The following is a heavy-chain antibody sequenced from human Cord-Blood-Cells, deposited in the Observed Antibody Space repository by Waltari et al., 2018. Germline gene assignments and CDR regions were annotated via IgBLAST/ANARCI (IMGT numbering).Heavy chain of an antibody. Sequence: QVQLQQWGAGLLKPSETLSLTCAVHGGSFSGYYWRWLRQPPGKGLEWIGEINHSGSTNYIPSLKSRVTISVDTSKNQFSLKLSSVTAADTAVYYCARGNCSGGSCSNWFDPWGQGTLVTVSS. J-gene: IGHJ5*02. CDR3: ARGNCSGGSCSNWFDP. CDR2: INHSGST. CDR1: GGSFSGYY. V-gene: IGHV4-34*01. D-gene: IGHD2-15*01.